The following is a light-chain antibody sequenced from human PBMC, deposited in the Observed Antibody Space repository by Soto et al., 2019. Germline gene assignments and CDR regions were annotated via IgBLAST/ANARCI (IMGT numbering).Light chain of an antibody. J-gene: IGKJ1*01. Sequence: ETLLTQSPGTLSLSPGERATLSCRASEALGRNYLAWYQQKPGQAPRLLIHRIYIRAAGIPDRFTGRASGTDFTLTISTLEPEDFAVYYCQQYDNFPQTFGPGTKVDIK. CDR3: QQYDNFPQT. CDR2: RIY. V-gene: IGKV3-20*01. CDR1: EALGRNY.